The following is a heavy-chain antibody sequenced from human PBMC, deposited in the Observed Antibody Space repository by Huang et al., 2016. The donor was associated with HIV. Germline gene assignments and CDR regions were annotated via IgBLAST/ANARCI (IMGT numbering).Heavy chain of an antibody. Sequence: EVQLVESGGRLVRPGGSLRLACAASGFTFSAFSMNWIRQAPGRGREWISYIRIDKALTYYADSVKGRFTISRDTAKNALYLQMNSLRADDTALYFCARGKYDVLTGWDDTYYFDHWGQGTLVTVSS. CDR3: ARGKYDVLTGWDDTYYFDH. CDR2: IRIDKALT. CDR1: GFTFSAFS. V-gene: IGHV3-48*01. J-gene: IGHJ4*02. D-gene: IGHD3-9*01.